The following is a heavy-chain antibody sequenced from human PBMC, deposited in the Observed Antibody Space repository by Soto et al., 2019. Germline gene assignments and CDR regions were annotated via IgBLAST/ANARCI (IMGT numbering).Heavy chain of an antibody. D-gene: IGHD3-3*01. CDR1: GGSISSGGYY. V-gene: IGHV4-31*03. Sequence: QVQLQESGPGLVKPSQTLSLTCTVSGGSISSGGYYWSWIRQHPGKLLEWIGYIYYRGSPYYNPSLKRRVTISVDTSKNQFCLKLSSVTAADTAAYYCGRDTHYWGVFWSRRHDYYGRDVWGQGTTVTVSS. J-gene: IGHJ6*02. CDR3: GRDTHYWGVFWSRRHDYYGRDV. CDR2: IYYRGSP.